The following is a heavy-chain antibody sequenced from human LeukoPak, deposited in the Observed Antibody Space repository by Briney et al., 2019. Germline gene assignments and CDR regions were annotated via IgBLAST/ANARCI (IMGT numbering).Heavy chain of an antibody. Sequence: ASVKVSCKASGYTFTSYYMHWVRQAPGQGLEWMGIINPSGGSTSYAQKLQGRVTMTRDTSTSTVYMELSSLRSEDTAVYYCARERDRGYSYGSFDYWGQGTLVTVSS. D-gene: IGHD5-18*01. J-gene: IGHJ4*02. CDR2: INPSGGST. CDR1: GYTFTSYY. CDR3: ARERDRGYSYGSFDY. V-gene: IGHV1-46*01.